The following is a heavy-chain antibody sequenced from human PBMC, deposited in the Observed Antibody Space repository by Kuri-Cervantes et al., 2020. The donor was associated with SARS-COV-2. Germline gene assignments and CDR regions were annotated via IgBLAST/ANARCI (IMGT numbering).Heavy chain of an antibody. V-gene: IGHV3-74*01. CDR2: INSDGSST. D-gene: IGHD6-13*01. CDR1: GFTFSSYW. J-gene: IGHJ4*02. Sequence: GGSLRLSCAASGFTFSSYWMHWVRQAPGKGLVWVSRINSDGSSTSYADSVKGRFTISRDNAKNTLYLQMNSLRAEDTAVYYCARGIGIAAAGHWGQGTLVTVLL. CDR3: ARGIGIAAAGH.